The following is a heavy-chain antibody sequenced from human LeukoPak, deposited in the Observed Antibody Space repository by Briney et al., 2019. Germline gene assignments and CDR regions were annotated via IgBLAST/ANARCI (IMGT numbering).Heavy chain of an antibody. CDR1: GGTFSSYT. CDR2: MIPILGIA. J-gene: IGHJ5*02. D-gene: IGHD3-22*01. Sequence: ASVKVSCKASGGTFSSYTISWVRQAPGQGLEWMGRMIPILGIANYAQKFQGRVTITADKSTSTAYMELSSLRSEDTAVYYCARVDYYDSSGYLGWFDPWGQGTLVTVSS. V-gene: IGHV1-69*02. CDR3: ARVDYYDSSGYLGWFDP.